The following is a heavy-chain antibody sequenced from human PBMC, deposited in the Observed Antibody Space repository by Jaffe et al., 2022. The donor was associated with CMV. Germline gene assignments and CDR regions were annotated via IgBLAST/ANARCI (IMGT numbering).Heavy chain of an antibody. J-gene: IGHJ4*02. CDR2: ISSSGSTI. Sequence: EVQLVESGGGLVQPGGSLRLSCAASGFTFSSYEMNWVRQAPGKGLEWVSYISSSGSTIYYADSVKGRFTISRDNAKNSLYLQMNSLRAEDTAVYYCARGGDDFWSGFDYWGQGTLVTVSS. V-gene: IGHV3-48*03. D-gene: IGHD3-3*01. CDR1: GFTFSSYE. CDR3: ARGGDDFWSGFDY.